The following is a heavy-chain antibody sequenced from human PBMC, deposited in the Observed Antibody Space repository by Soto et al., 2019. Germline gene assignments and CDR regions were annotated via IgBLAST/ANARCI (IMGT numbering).Heavy chain of an antibody. CDR1: GGSISSYY. D-gene: IGHD5-12*01. CDR2: IYYSGST. V-gene: IGHV4-59*01. Sequence: SETLSLTCTVSGGSISSYYWSWIRQPPGKGLEWIGYIYYSGSTNYNPSLKSRVTISVDTSKNQFSLKLSSVTAADTAVYYCARDSLFDYWGQGTLVTVSS. J-gene: IGHJ4*02. CDR3: ARDSLFDY.